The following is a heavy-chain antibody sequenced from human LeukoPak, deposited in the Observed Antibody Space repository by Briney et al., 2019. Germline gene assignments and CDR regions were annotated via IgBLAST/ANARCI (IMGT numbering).Heavy chain of an antibody. V-gene: IGHV4-38-2*02. CDR2: IYHSGST. Sequence: SETLSLICTVSGYSISSGYYWGWSRPPPGKGREWIGSIYHSGSTYYNPSLKSRVTISVDTSKTQFSLKLSSVTAADTAVYYCARVSSGGYSYGYNYYWYFDLWGRGTLVTVSS. J-gene: IGHJ2*01. D-gene: IGHD5-18*01. CDR1: GYSISSGYY. CDR3: ARVSSGGYSYGYNYYWYFDL.